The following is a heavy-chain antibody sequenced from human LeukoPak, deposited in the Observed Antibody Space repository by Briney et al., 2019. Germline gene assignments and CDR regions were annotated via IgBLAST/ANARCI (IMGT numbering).Heavy chain of an antibody. CDR3: ARKDQLLDDAFDI. CDR1: GYTFTSYT. D-gene: IGHD1-1*01. J-gene: IGHJ3*02. CDR2: ISPYNGNT. Sequence: ASVKASCKTSGYTFTSYTVTWVRQAPGQGLEYMGWISPYNGNTNSAQNVQDRLIMTTDTSTSTAYMELRSLTSDDTAVYFCARKDQLLDDAFDIWGQGTMVTVSS. V-gene: IGHV1-18*04.